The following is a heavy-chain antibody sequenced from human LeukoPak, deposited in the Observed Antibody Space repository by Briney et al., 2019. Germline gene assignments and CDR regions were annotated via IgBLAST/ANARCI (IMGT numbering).Heavy chain of an antibody. V-gene: IGHV3-7*01. CDR3: ARGYSPHYYYYYYMDV. Sequence: GRSLRLSCAASGFTFSSYGMHWVRQAPGKGREGVANIKQDGSEKYYVDSVKGRFTISRDNAKNSLYLQMNSLRAEDTAVYYCARGYSPHYYYYYYMDVWGKGTTVTVSS. CDR1: GFTFSSYG. D-gene: IGHD2-15*01. CDR2: IKQDGSEK. J-gene: IGHJ6*03.